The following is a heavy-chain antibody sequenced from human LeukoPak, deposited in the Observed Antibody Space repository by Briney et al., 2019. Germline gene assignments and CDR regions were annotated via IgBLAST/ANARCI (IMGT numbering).Heavy chain of an antibody. CDR1: GFTFSSYW. CDR3: VRAVGGNDGRTFGY. Sequence: GGSLRLSCAASGFTFSSYWMHWVRQAPGKGLVWVSRVSSDGSITDYTDSVKGRFTISRDNAKNTLYLQMNSLRAEDAAMYYCVRAVGGNDGRTFGYWAQGTLVTVSS. D-gene: IGHD3-3*01. J-gene: IGHJ4*02. V-gene: IGHV3-74*01. CDR2: VSSDGSIT.